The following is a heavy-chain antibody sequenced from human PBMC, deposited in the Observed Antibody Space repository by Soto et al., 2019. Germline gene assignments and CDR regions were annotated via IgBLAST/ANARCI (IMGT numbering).Heavy chain of an antibody. CDR1: GDSIISNNW. D-gene: IGHD6-19*01. Sequence: SETLSLTCGVSGDSIISNNWWTWVRQPPGKGLEWVGEIYHSESANYNPSLKRRVTISLDKSRNQFSLSLASVTAADAAVYFCARGTYITGRFAFDIWGQGTMVTVSS. CDR3: ARGTYITGRFAFDI. J-gene: IGHJ3*02. V-gene: IGHV4-4*02. CDR2: IYHSESA.